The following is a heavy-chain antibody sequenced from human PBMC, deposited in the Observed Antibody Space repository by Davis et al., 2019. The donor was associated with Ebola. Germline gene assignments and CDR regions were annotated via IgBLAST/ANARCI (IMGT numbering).Heavy chain of an antibody. D-gene: IGHD3-3*01. CDR3: ARHYDFWSGYYHNYYYGMDV. CDR1: GGSISSSNW. V-gene: IGHV4-4*02. CDR2: INHSGST. Sequence: SETLSLTCAVSGGSISSSNWWSWVRQPPGKGLEWIGAINHSGSTNYNPSLKSRVTISVDTSKNQFSLKLSSVTAADTAVYYCARHYDFWSGYYHNYYYGMDVWGQGTTVTVSS. J-gene: IGHJ6*02.